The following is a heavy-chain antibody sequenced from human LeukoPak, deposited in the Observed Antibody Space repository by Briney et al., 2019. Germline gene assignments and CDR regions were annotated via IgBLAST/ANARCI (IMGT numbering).Heavy chain of an antibody. CDR2: INPSGGST. J-gene: IGHJ4*02. CDR1: GYTFTSYY. D-gene: IGHD3-10*01. Sequence: ASVKVSCKASGYTFTSYYMHWVRQAPGQGLEWMGIINPSGGSTSYAQKFQGRVTMTRNTSISTAYMELSSLRSEDTAVYYCARGDKLWFGELSDLDYWGQGTLVTVSS. CDR3: ARGDKLWFGELSDLDY. V-gene: IGHV1-46*01.